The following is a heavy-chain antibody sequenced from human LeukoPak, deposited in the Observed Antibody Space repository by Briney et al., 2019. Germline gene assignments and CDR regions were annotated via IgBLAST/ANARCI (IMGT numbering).Heavy chain of an antibody. CDR2: ISSSGSTI. J-gene: IGHJ4*02. CDR3: ARPMTTVTTSLGYFDY. D-gene: IGHD4-17*01. CDR1: GFTFTTYT. Sequence: GGSLRLSCVASGFTFTTYTMSWVRQAPGKGLEWVSYISSSGSTIYYADSVKGRFTISRDNAKNSLYLQMNSLRAEDTAVYYCARPMTTVTTSLGYFDYWGQGTLVTVSS. V-gene: IGHV3-48*04.